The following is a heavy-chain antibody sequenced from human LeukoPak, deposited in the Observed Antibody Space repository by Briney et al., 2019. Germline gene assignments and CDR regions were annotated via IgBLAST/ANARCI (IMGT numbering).Heavy chain of an antibody. CDR1: GGSISSYY. V-gene: IGHV4-59*12. Sequence: SETLSLTCTVSGGSISSYYWSWIRQPPGKGLEWIGYIYYSGSTNYNPSLKSRVTISVDTSKNQFSLKLSSVTAADTAVYYCARRIPGEYFDYWGQGTLVTVSS. CDR2: IYYSGST. D-gene: IGHD3-10*01. CDR3: ARRIPGEYFDY. J-gene: IGHJ4*02.